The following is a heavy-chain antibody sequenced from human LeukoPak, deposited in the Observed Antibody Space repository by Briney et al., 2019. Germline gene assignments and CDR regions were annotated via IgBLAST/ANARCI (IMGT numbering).Heavy chain of an antibody. CDR1: GFTFSSYG. CDR2: IRYDGSNK. D-gene: IGHD3-10*01. J-gene: IGHJ4*02. Sequence: PGGSLRLSCAASGFTFSSYGMHWVRQAPGKGLEWVAFIRYDGSNKYYADSVKGRFTISRDNSKNTLYLQMNSLRAEDTAVYYCAKVSWSHYYGSGTFSPDYWGQGTLVTVSS. CDR3: AKVSWSHYYGSGTFSPDY. V-gene: IGHV3-30*02.